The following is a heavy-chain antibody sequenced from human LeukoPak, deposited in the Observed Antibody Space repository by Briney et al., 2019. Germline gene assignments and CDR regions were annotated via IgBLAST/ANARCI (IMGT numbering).Heavy chain of an antibody. D-gene: IGHD2-15*01. J-gene: IGHJ5*02. CDR1: GGPVSSSSYY. V-gene: IGHV4-39*01. Sequence: SETLSLTCTVSGGPVSSSSYYWGWIRQPPGKGLEWIGSINYSGTTYYNPSLQSRVTIIVDTSKNQFSLRLRFVTAADAAVYYCARRWSRWFDPWGQGTLVTVSS. CDR3: ARRWSRWFDP. CDR2: INYSGTT.